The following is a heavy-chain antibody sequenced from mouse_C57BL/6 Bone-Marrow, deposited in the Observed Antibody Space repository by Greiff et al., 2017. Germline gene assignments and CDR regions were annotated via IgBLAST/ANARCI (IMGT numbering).Heavy chain of an antibody. CDR2: INPSNGCT. CDR1: GYTFTSYW. J-gene: IGHJ3*01. Sequence: QVQLKQPGTELVKPGASVKLSCKASGYTFTSYWMHWVKQRPGQGLEWIGTINPSNGCTNYNEKVKSQATLTVDKSSSTAYMQLSSLTSEDSAVYCYAREFAYWGKGTLVTVSA. CDR3: AREFAY. V-gene: IGHV1-53*01.